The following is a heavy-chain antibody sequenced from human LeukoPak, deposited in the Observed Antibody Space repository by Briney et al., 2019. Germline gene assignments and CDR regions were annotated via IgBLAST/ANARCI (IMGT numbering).Heavy chain of an antibody. D-gene: IGHD3-3*01. CDR3: PLDY. CDR1: GGSISSYY. CDR2: VYYSGST. J-gene: IGHJ4*02. V-gene: IGHV4-59*01. Sequence: SETLSLTCTVSGGSISSYYWNWIRQPPEKGLEWIGYVYYSGSTNYNPSLKSRVTISVDTSKNHFYTAVYYCGRVLTTFWSGPLDYWGQGILVTVSS.